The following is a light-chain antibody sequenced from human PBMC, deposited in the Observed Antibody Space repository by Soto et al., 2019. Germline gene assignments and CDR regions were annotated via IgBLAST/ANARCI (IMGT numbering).Light chain of an antibody. V-gene: IGKV1-12*01. J-gene: IGKJ4*01. CDR3: LQTNTFPRT. Sequence: DIQMTQSPSSVSASVGDRVTITCRASQGISSWLDWYQQKPGRAPKLLIYAASTLQSGVPSRFSGSGSGTEFTLTITSLQPEDFATYYCLQTNTFPRTFGGGNKVEIK. CDR1: QGISSW. CDR2: AAS.